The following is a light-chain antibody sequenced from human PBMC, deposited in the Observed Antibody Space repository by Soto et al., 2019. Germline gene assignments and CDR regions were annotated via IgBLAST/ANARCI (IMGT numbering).Light chain of an antibody. J-gene: IGKJ1*01. V-gene: IGKV1-5*01. CDR2: DPS. CDR1: QPVSTW. Sequence: DIPMTPSPATLSAPTGHRVTITCMASQPVSTWLAWYQHKSGKAPKVIIKDPSSLERGVPSRFSGSGSGTEFTLIISSLQPDDFATYYCQQYNSDSHTFGQGTKVDI. CDR3: QQYNSDSHT.